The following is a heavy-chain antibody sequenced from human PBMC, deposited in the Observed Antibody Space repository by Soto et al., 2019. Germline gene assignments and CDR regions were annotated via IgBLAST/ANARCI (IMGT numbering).Heavy chain of an antibody. J-gene: IGHJ4*02. CDR1: GFTFTPYW. D-gene: IGHD3-16*01. V-gene: IGHV3-7*01. Sequence: EVQLVESGGGLVQPGGSLRLSCAASGFTFTPYWMTWFRQPPGKGLEWVANMDQDGSERDYVDSVRGRFTISRDNAKNSLYLQMNSLRAEDTAVYYCVCGGNFFVYWGQGTLVTVSP. CDR2: MDQDGSER. CDR3: VCGGNFFVY.